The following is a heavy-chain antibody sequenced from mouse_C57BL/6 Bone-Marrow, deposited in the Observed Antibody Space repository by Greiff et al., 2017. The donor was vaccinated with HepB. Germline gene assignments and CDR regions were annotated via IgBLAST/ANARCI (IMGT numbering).Heavy chain of an antibody. CDR1: GFTFSDYY. CDR2: ISNGGGST. J-gene: IGHJ4*01. V-gene: IGHV5-12*01. D-gene: IGHD1-1*01. Sequence: EVMLVESGGGLVQPGGSLKLSCAASGFTFSDYYMYWVRQTPEKRLEWVAYISNGGGSTYYPDTVKGRFTISRDNAKNTLYLQMSRLKSEDTAMYYCASPRNYYGSAYAMDYWGQGTSVTVSS. CDR3: ASPRNYYGSAYAMDY.